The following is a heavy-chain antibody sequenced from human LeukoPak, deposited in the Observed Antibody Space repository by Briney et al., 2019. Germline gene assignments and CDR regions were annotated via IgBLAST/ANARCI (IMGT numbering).Heavy chain of an antibody. Sequence: PGGSLRLSCAASGFTFSSYAMSWVRQAPGNGLEWVSAISGSGGSTYYADSVKGRFTISRDNSKNTLYLQMNCLRAEDAAVYYCAKGGYSYGRLYFDYWGQGTLVTVSS. CDR2: ISGSGGST. J-gene: IGHJ4*02. CDR1: GFTFSSYA. D-gene: IGHD5-18*01. CDR3: AKGGYSYGRLYFDY. V-gene: IGHV3-23*01.